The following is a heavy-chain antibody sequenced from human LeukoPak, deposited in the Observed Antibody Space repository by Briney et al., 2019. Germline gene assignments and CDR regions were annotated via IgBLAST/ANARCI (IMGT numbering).Heavy chain of an antibody. D-gene: IGHD3-9*01. CDR3: ARGDWRYGDFDS. Sequence: PSETLSLTCTVSGGSINNNLYYWGWVRQSPGTGLEWIVSIYYIGNTFYNASLRSRVSVSVHTSDNQFSLKLRSMTAADTAIYYCARGDWRYGDFDSWGRGTLVTVSS. V-gene: IGHV4-39*07. J-gene: IGHJ4*02. CDR1: GGSINNNLYY. CDR2: IYYIGNT.